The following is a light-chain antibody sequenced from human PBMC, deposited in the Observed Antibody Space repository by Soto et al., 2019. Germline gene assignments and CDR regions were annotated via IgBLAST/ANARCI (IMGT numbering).Light chain of an antibody. J-gene: IGKJ3*01. V-gene: IGKV3-15*01. CDR3: QEYHSPPFT. CDR1: ESVSRN. Sequence: EVVMTQSPATLSVSPGERATLSCRASESVSRNLAWYQQKPGQAPRLLIYDASTRATGIPDRFSGGGSGTEFTLTISSLQSEDVATYYCQEYHSPPFTFGPGTKVDIK. CDR2: DAS.